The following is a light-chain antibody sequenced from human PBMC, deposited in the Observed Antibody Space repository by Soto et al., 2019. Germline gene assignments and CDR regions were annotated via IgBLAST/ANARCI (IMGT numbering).Light chain of an antibody. V-gene: IGKV3-20*01. CDR1: QSVSSNY. CDR3: QQHGTSPIT. J-gene: IGKJ5*01. Sequence: EIVLTQSPGTLSLSPGERATFSCRASQSVSSNYLAWYQQKPGQAPRLLIYGAFKRATGIPDRFSGSGSGTEFTLTISRLEPEDFAVYYCQQHGTSPITFGQGTRLEIK. CDR2: GAF.